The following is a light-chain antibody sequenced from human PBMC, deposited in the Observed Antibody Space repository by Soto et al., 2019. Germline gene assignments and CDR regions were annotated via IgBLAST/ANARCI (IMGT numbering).Light chain of an antibody. CDR2: GAS. J-gene: IGKJ1*01. CDR3: QQYGSSLWT. CDR1: QSVSSSY. Sequence: EIVLTQSPGTLSLSPGERATLSCRASQSVSSSYLAWYQQKPGPAPRLLIYGASSRATGIPDRFSGSGSGTDVTLTISRLEPEDFAVYYCQQYGSSLWTFGQGTKVEIK. V-gene: IGKV3-20*01.